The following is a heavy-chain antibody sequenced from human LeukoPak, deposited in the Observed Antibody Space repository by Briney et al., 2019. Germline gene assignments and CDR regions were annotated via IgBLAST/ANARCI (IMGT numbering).Heavy chain of an antibody. CDR2: ISSSSSYM. J-gene: IGHJ4*02. CDR3: ARDRPSYRHYYDSSGYGL. CDR1: GFTFSSYS. D-gene: IGHD3-22*01. Sequence: GGSLRLSCAASGFTFSSYSMNWVRQAPGQGLEWVSSISSSSSYMYYADSVKGRFTISRDNAKNSLYLQMNSLRAEDTAVYYCARDRPSYRHYYDSSGYGLWGQGTLVTVSS. V-gene: IGHV3-21*01.